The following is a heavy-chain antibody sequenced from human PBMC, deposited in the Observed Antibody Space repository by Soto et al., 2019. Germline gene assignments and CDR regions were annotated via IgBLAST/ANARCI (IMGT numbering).Heavy chain of an antibody. D-gene: IGHD4-17*01. CDR2: IIPIFGTA. Sequence: SVKVYCKASGGTFSSYAISWVRQAPGQGLEWMGGIIPIFGTANYAQKFQERVTITRDMSTSTAYMELSSLRSEDTAVYYCAATLGDYGKRYYFDYWGQGTLVTVSS. V-gene: IGHV1-69*05. J-gene: IGHJ4*02. CDR3: AATLGDYGKRYYFDY. CDR1: GGTFSSYA.